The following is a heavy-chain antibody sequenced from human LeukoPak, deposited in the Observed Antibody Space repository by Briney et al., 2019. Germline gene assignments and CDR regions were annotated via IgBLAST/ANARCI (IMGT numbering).Heavy chain of an antibody. J-gene: IGHJ4*02. CDR2: IYHSGST. CDR3: ARGAAPDDFWSGYTPGYFDY. Sequence: SETLSLTCCVSGYSISSGYYWGWIRQPPGKGLEWMGSIYHSGSTYYNPSLKSRVTITVDTSKNQFSLKLSSVTAADTAVYYCARGAAPDDFWSGYTPGYFDYWGEGTLVTVSS. V-gene: IGHV4-38-2*02. CDR1: GYSISSGYY. D-gene: IGHD3-3*01.